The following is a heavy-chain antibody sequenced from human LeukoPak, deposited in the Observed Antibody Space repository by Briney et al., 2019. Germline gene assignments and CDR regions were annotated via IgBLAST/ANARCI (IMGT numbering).Heavy chain of an antibody. CDR1: GYTFTSYG. CDR3: ARDGYSDSSGWFDP. J-gene: IGHJ5*02. CDR2: IIPIFGTA. V-gene: IGHV1-69*13. D-gene: IGHD6-13*01. Sequence: SVKVSCKASGYTFTSYGISWVRQAPGQGLEWMGGIIPIFGTANYAQKFQGRVTITADESTSTAYMELSSLRSEDTAVYYCARDGYSDSSGWFDPWGQGTLVTVSS.